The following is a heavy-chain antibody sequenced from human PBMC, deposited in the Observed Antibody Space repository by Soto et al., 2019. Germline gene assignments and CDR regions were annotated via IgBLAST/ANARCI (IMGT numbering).Heavy chain of an antibody. CDR1: GYSFTDYH. CDR2: INPKSGGT. V-gene: IGHV1-2*04. J-gene: IGHJ6*02. D-gene: IGHD2-8*01. Sequence: ASVKVSCKASGYSFTDYHIHWVRQAPGQGLEWLGRINPKSGGTSTSQKFQGWVTMTRDRSISTVYMELTRLRSDDTAVYFCARGHSTDCSNGVCSFFYNHEMDVWGQGTTVTVS. CDR3: ARGHSTDCSNGVCSFFYNHEMDV.